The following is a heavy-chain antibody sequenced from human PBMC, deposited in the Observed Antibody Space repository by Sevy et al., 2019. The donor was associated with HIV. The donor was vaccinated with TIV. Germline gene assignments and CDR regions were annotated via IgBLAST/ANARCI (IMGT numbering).Heavy chain of an antibody. CDR2: INGGNGNT. Sequence: ASVKVSCKASGFTFTTFAIHWVRQAPGRGPEWMGWINGGNGNTRYSETFRGRVSITRDTSATTVFMELSSLRFEDTAVYSCAGERGSIKSFDLWGQGSLVTVSS. V-gene: IGHV1-3*01. CDR1: GFTFTTFA. D-gene: IGHD3-3*02. J-gene: IGHJ4*02. CDR3: AGERGSIKSFDL.